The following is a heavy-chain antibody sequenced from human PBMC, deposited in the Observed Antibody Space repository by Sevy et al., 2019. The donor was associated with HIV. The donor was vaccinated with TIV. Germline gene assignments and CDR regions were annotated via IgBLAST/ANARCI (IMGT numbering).Heavy chain of an antibody. D-gene: IGHD2-8*01. J-gene: IGHJ5*02. V-gene: IGHV1-69*01. CDR1: LTNYA. CDR3: TSGADCSTGVCSPRGFDP. Sequence: LTNYAISGVRQAPGQGREWMGESVPVFGTAHHARSFQGSFTIPADQSTSPAYMKLRSLRSEVTAVYYCTSGADCSTGVCSPRGFDPWGQGTLVTVSS. CDR2: SVPVFGTA.